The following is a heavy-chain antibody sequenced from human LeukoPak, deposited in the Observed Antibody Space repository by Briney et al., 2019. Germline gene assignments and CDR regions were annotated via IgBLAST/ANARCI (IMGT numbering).Heavy chain of an antibody. D-gene: IGHD1-7*01. CDR3: ARTGTTGFDP. J-gene: IGHJ5*02. CDR1: GGSISSGGYS. CDR2: IYHSGST. Sequence: SETLSLTCAVSGGSISSGGYSWSWIRQPPGKGLEWIGYIYHSGSTYYNPSLKSRVTISVDRSKNQFSLKLSSVTAADTAVYYCARTGTTGFDPWGQGTLVTVSS. V-gene: IGHV4-30-2*01.